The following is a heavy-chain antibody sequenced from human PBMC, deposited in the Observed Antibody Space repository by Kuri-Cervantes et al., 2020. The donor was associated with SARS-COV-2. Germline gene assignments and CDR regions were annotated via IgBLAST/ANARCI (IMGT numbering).Heavy chain of an antibody. J-gene: IGHJ4*02. Sequence: SVKVSCKASGGNFRSSAINWVRQAPGQGLEWMGGIIPLFGRGNYAQRFQDRVTITADESTNTVFMELNNLRSEDTAVYYCARDLPYCGGDCYSADFTYFDYWGQGTLVTVSS. V-gene: IGHV1-69*13. CDR3: ARDLPYCGGDCYSADFTYFDY. CDR1: GGNFRSSA. D-gene: IGHD2-21*01. CDR2: IIPLFGRG.